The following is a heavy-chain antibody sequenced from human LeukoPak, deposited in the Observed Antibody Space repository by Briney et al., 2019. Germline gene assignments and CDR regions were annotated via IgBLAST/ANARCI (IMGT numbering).Heavy chain of an antibody. CDR1: GGTFSSYA. Sequence: ASVKVSCKASGGTFSSYAISWVRQAPGQGLEWMGGIIPIFGTANYAQKFQGRVTITADESTSTAYMELSSLRSEDTAVYYCARIETGYYGSGSYVYWGQGTLVTVSS. J-gene: IGHJ4*02. D-gene: IGHD3-10*01. CDR3: ARIETGYYGSGSYVY. V-gene: IGHV1-69*13. CDR2: IIPIFGTA.